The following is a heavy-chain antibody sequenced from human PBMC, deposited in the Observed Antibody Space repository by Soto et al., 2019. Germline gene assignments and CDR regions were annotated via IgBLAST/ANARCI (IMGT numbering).Heavy chain of an antibody. CDR1: GYAVICSH. V-gene: IGHV1-8*01. J-gene: IGHJ4*02. Sequence: QEQLVQSGAEVKQPGASVKVSCKASGYAVICSHITWVRQATGQGLEWMGWMNPNSGNSGFAQKFEGSITMTSNTSISTAYMEVSSMRSDDTAVYYCARGEYDFWSGYCDFWGQGTLVNVSS. CDR2: MNPNSGNS. D-gene: IGHD3-3*01. CDR3: ARGEYDFWSGYCDF.